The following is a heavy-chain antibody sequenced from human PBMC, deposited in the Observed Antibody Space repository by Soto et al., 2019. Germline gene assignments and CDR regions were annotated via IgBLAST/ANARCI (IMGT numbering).Heavy chain of an antibody. CDR1: GFPFDSYG. V-gene: IGHV3-33*01. CDR2: IGFAGNNK. Sequence: GGSLRLSCVASGFPFDSYGIHWVRRAPGKGLEWVATIGFAGNNKYYADSVKGRFTISRDNSKNTLYLHINSLKVDDTAMYYCARAHSTGWHCFDYWGPGPLVTVSS. CDR3: ARAHSTGWHCFDY. J-gene: IGHJ4*02. D-gene: IGHD6-19*01.